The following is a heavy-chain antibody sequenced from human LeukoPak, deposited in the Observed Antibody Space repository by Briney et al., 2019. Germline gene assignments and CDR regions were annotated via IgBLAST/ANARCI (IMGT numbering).Heavy chain of an antibody. CDR3: AKDSSGWYFFDY. J-gene: IGHJ4*02. CDR1: GFTFSSYA. V-gene: IGHV3-23*01. Sequence: GGSLGLSCAASGFTFSSYAMSWVRQAPGKGLEWVSAISGSGGSTYYADSVKGRFTISRDNSKNTLYLQMNSLRAEDTAVYYCAKDSSGWYFFDYWGQGTLVTVSS. CDR2: ISGSGGST. D-gene: IGHD6-19*01.